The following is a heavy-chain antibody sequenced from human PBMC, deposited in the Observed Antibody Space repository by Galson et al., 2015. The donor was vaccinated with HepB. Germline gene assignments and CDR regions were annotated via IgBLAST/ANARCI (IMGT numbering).Heavy chain of an antibody. J-gene: IGHJ4*02. CDR2: IYSTGST. CDR1: GVSISSSY. CDR3: ARVRGYCSGGTCYPESFYFDS. D-gene: IGHD2-15*01. Sequence: SETLSLTCSVSGVSISSSYWTWIRRPPGKGLEWIGYIYSTGSTNYNPSLRSRVTMSIDRSSNNLFLKLSSVTAADTAVYYCARVRGYCSGGTCYPESFYFDSWGQGTLVTVSS. V-gene: IGHV4-59*01.